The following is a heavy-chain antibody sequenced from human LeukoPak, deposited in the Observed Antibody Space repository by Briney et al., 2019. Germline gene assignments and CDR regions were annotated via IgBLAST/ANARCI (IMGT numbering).Heavy chain of an antibody. D-gene: IGHD5-18*01. V-gene: IGHV1-24*01. J-gene: IGHJ4*02. CDR3: AAGRPYSLLDY. Sequence: GASVKVSCTVSGSSLSELSLYWVRQAPGKGLEWMGGFDVIDSETFYAQKFQGRVTMTEDYSTDTAYMELRSLTSDDTALYYCAAGRPYSLLDYWGQGTLVTVSS. CDR1: GSSLSELS. CDR2: FDVIDSET.